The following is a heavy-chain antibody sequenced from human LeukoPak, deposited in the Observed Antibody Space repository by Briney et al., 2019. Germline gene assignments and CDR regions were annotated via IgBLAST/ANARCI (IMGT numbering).Heavy chain of an antibody. J-gene: IGHJ6*03. Sequence: ASVKVSCKASGYTFTSYYMHWVRQAPGQGLEWMGWINPNSGGTNYAQKFQGRVTMTRDTSISTAYMELSRLRSDDTAVYYCARALFQRGFQDYLYYYMDVWGKGTTVTVSS. D-gene: IGHD3-10*02. CDR2: INPNSGGT. CDR1: GYTFTSYY. V-gene: IGHV1-2*02. CDR3: ARALFQRGFQDYLYYYMDV.